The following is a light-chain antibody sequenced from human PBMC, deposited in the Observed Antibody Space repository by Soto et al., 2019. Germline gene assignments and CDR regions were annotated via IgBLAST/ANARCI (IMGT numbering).Light chain of an antibody. J-gene: IGKJ5*01. CDR3: QQYHSLPIT. CDR1: QDIDNF. CDR2: DAS. V-gene: IGKV1-33*01. Sequence: IQLTQSPSSLSASLGDRVTITCQASQDIDNFLNWYQHKPGAAPKLLIYDASTLAPGVPSRFSGTESGADFTFTISSLQPEDIATYYCQQYHSLPITFGPGTRLEIK.